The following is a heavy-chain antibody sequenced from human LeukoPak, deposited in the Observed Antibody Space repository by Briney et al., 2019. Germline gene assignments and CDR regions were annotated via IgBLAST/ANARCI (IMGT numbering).Heavy chain of an antibody. J-gene: IGHJ5*02. Sequence: SETLSLTCAVSGYSISSGYYWGWTRQPPGRGLEWIGSIYHSGSTYYNPSLKSRVTISVDTSKSQFSLKLSSVTAADTAVYYCARGGIAGDNWFDPWGQGTLVTVSS. CDR1: GYSISSGYY. CDR3: ARGGIAGDNWFDP. D-gene: IGHD6-13*01. V-gene: IGHV4-38-2*01. CDR2: IYHSGST.